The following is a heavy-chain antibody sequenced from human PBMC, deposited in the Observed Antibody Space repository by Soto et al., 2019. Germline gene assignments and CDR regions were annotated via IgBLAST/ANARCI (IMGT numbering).Heavy chain of an antibody. CDR3: AKALTTVTRYEREFDY. CDR1: GFTFSSYA. J-gene: IGHJ4*02. D-gene: IGHD4-17*01. V-gene: IGHV3-23*01. CDR2: ISGSGGST. Sequence: GGSLRLSCAASGFTFSSYAMSWVRQAPGKGLEWVSAISGSGGSTYYADSVKGRFTISRDNSKNTLYLQMNSLRAEDTAVYYCAKALTTVTRYEREFDYWGQGTLVTVAS.